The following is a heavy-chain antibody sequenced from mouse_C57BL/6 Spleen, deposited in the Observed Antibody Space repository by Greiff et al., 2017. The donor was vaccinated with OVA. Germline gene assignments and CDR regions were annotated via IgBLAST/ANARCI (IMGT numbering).Heavy chain of an antibody. CDR3: AGRGRAYFDY. J-gene: IGHJ2*01. V-gene: IGHV1-50*01. D-gene: IGHD3-3*01. Sequence: QVQLQQSGAELVKPGASVKLSCKASGYTFTSYWMQWVKQRPGQGLEWIGEIDPSDSYTNYNQKFKGKATLTVDTSSSTAYMQLSSLTSEDSAVYYCAGRGRAYFDYWGQGTTLTVSS. CDR1: GYTFTSYW. CDR2: IDPSDSYT.